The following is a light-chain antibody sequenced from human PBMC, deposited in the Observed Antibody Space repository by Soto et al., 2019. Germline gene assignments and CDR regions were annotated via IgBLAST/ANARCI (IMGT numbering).Light chain of an antibody. J-gene: IGLJ2*01. CDR2: DTN. CDR3: GTWDSRLSGVL. CDR1: KSNVGRNY. Sequence: QSVLTQPPSVSAAPGQTVTVSCSGNKSNVGRNYVSWYQQFPGTAPRLLIYDTNKRPSGIPGRFSGSKSGTSATLVITGLQTGDEAIYYCGTWDSRLSGVLFGGGTKLTVL. V-gene: IGLV1-51*01.